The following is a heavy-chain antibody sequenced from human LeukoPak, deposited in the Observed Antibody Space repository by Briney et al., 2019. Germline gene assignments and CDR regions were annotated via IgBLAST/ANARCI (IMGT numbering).Heavy chain of an antibody. J-gene: IGHJ4*02. Sequence: SETLSLTCAVYGGSFSGYYWSWIRQPPGKGLEWIGEINHSGSTNYNPSLKSRVTISVDTSKNQFSLKLSSVTAADTAVYYCARGGYSGSYYVDYWGQGTLVTVSS. D-gene: IGHD1-26*01. V-gene: IGHV4-34*01. CDR1: GGSFSGYY. CDR3: ARGGYSGSYYVDY. CDR2: INHSGST.